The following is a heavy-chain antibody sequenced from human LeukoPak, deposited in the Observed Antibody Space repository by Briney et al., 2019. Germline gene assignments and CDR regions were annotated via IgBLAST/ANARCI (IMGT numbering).Heavy chain of an antibody. V-gene: IGHV3-73*01. D-gene: IGHD2-2*01. CDR2: IRSKANSYAT. CDR3: TRQIVVVPAGHWFDP. J-gene: IGHJ5*02. Sequence: GGSLRLSCAASGFTFSGSAMHWVRQASGKGLEWVGRIRSKANSYATAYAASVKGRFTISRDDSKNTAYLQVNSLKTEDTAVYYCTRQIVVVPAGHWFDPWGQGTLVTVSS. CDR1: GFTFSGSA.